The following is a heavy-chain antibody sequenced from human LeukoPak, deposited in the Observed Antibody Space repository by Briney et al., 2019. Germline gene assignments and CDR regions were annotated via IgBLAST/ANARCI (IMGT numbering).Heavy chain of an antibody. Sequence: GGSLRLSCAASGFIFSTSALHWVRQAPGKGLEWVALISYDGNYRYYADSVKGRFTISRDNAKNSLYLQMNSLRAEDTAVYYCARPTSPIVVVPAAEFDYWGQGTLVTVSS. V-gene: IGHV3-30-3*01. J-gene: IGHJ4*02. CDR1: GFIFSTSA. CDR3: ARPTSPIVVVPAAEFDY. CDR2: ISYDGNYR. D-gene: IGHD2-2*01.